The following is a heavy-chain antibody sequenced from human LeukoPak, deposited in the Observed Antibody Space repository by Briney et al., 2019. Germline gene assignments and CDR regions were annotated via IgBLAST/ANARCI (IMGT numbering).Heavy chain of an antibody. D-gene: IGHD2-21*01. CDR2: VNHSVST. CDR1: GGSFSGYY. CDR3: ARATVVVIAIPS. J-gene: IGHJ4*02. V-gene: IGHV4-34*01. Sequence: PSETLSLTCAVYGGSFSGYYWSWIRQPPGNGLEWIWEVNHSVSTNYNPSLKSRVTISVDTSKNQFSLKLSSVTAADTAVYYCARATVVVIAIPSWGQGTLVTVSS.